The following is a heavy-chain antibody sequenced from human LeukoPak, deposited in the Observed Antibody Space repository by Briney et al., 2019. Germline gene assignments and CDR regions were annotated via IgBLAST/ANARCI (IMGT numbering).Heavy chain of an antibody. D-gene: IGHD6-19*01. J-gene: IGHJ3*02. CDR2: ISGSGGST. CDR3: AKYYNSGWGNAFDI. V-gene: IGHV3-23*01. CDR1: GFTFSSYG. Sequence: GGSLRLSCAASGFTFSSYGMSWVRQAPGKGLEWVSGISGSGGSTYYADSVKGRFTISRDNSKSTLYLQMNSLRAEYTAVYYCAKYYNSGWGNAFDIWGQGTMVTVSS.